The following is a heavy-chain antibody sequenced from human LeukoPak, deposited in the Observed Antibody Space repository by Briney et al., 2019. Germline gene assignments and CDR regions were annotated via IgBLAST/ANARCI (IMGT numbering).Heavy chain of an antibody. D-gene: IGHD2-2*01. CDR1: VVSISSSSYY. V-gene: IGHV4-39*01. CDR2: IYYSGST. J-gene: IGHJ4*02. CDR3: ARIGKVVVRDYFDY. Sequence: SETLSLTWTVSVVSISSSSYYWGWFRQPPGKGLEWIGSIYYSGSTYYNPSLKSRVTISVDTSKNQFSLKVSSVTAADTAVYYCARIGKVVVRDYFDYWGQGTLVTVSS.